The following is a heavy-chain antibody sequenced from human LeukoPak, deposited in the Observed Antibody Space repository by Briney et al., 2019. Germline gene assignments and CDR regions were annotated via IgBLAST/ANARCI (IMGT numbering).Heavy chain of an antibody. CDR1: GFTVSSNY. CDR2: LYRDGSP. D-gene: IGHD3-10*01. V-gene: IGHV3-53*01. Sequence: GGSLRLSCAASGFTVSSNYMSWVRQAPGKGLEWVSILYRDGSPYYADSVRGRFTISRDDSKNTLYLQMNSLRAEDTAVYYCARAGYYYGSGSYSYDAFDIWGQGTMVTVSS. CDR3: ARAGYYYGSGSYSYDAFDI. J-gene: IGHJ3*02.